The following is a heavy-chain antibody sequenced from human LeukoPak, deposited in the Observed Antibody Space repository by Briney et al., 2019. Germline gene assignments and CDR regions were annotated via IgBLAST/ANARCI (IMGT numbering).Heavy chain of an antibody. CDR2: IIPIFGTA. CDR1: GGTFSSYA. J-gene: IGHJ4*02. Sequence: SVKVSCKASGGTFSSYAISWVRQAPGQGLEWMGGIIPIFGTANYAQKFQGRVTITADESTSTAYMELNSLRAEDTAVYYCAKYSTAAAGFDYWGQGTLVTVSS. D-gene: IGHD6-13*01. V-gene: IGHV1-69*01. CDR3: AKYSTAAAGFDY.